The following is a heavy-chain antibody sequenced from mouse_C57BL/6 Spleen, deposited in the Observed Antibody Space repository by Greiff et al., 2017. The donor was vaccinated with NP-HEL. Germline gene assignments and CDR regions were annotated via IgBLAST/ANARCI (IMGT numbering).Heavy chain of an antibody. D-gene: IGHD4-1*01. CDR1: GFTFSSYA. J-gene: IGHJ3*01. CDR3: ARDPLTGDAY. V-gene: IGHV5-4*01. Sequence: EVQGVESGGGLVKPGGSLKLSCAASGFTFSSYAMSWVRQTPEKRLEWVATISDGGSYTYYPDNVKGRFTISRDNAKNNLYLQMSHLKSEDTAMYYCARDPLTGDAYWGQGTLVTVSA. CDR2: ISDGGSYT.